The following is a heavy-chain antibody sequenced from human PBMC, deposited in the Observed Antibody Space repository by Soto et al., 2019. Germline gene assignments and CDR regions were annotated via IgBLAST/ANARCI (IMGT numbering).Heavy chain of an antibody. CDR3: AREVSGWFDP. CDR1: GGSVSSDTYY. CDR2: IYYSGST. D-gene: IGHD1-26*01. J-gene: IGHJ5*02. Sequence: QVQLQESGPGLVKPSETLSLTCTVSGGSVSSDTYYWSWIRQPPGKGLEWIGYIYYSGSTNYNPSLKSRVTISVDTSKNQFSLKLSSVTAADKAVYYCAREVSGWFDPWGQGTLVTVSS. V-gene: IGHV4-61*01.